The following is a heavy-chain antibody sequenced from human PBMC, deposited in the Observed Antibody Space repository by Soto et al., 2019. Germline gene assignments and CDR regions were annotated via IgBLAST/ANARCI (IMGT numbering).Heavy chain of an antibody. CDR2: ISSSGSTI. CDR1: GFTFSDYY. V-gene: IGHV3-11*01. CDR3: AREDTGGGYYYYYGMDV. J-gene: IGHJ6*02. D-gene: IGHD2-8*02. Sequence: GGALRLSCAASGFTFSDYYMSWIRQAPGRGLEWVSYISSSGSTIYYADSVKGRFTISRDNSKNTLYLQMNSLRAEDTAVYYCAREDTGGGYYYYYGMDVWGQGTTVPVSS.